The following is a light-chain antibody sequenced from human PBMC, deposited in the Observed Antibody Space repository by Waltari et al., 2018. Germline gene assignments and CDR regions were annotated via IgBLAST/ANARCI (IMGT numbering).Light chain of an antibody. J-gene: IGKJ5*01. CDR3: QQINSFPIT. CDR2: GAS. CDR1: QGINNN. Sequence: DIQMTQSPSSVSASVGDRVTITCRASQGINNNIAWYQQKPGKAPSLLIYGASSLQTGVPSRCRDSGSGTEFTLTISSLQPEDFATYYCQQINSFPITFGQGTRLEIK. V-gene: IGKV1-12*01.